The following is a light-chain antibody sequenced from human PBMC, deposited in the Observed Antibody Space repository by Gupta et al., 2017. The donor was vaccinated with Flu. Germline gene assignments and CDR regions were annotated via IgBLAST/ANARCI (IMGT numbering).Light chain of an antibody. CDR1: QSVSSS. V-gene: IGKV3-15*01. J-gene: IGKJ1*01. Sequence: VMTQSPATLSVSPGERASLSCRASQSVSSSVAWYQQRPGQAPRLLIYAVSTRDTGVPARFRGSRSGTECTLTISSRQSEDFAIYYWQQYDNWPPWTFGQGTKVEI. CDR2: AVS. CDR3: QQYDNWPPWT.